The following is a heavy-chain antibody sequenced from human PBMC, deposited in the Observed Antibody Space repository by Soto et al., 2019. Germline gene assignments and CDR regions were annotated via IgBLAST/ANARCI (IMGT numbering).Heavy chain of an antibody. CDR3: ARDSGSSYYYYYGMDV. CDR1: CGSISSHY. Sequence: SETLSLTCTVSCGSISSHYWTWIRQPPGKGLEWIGYIYYSGRTNYNPSLKSRVTISVDTSKNQFSLKMTSVTAADTAVYYCARDSGSSYYYYYGMDVWGQGTTVTVSS. V-gene: IGHV4-59*11. CDR2: IYYSGRT. J-gene: IGHJ6*02. D-gene: IGHD1-26*01.